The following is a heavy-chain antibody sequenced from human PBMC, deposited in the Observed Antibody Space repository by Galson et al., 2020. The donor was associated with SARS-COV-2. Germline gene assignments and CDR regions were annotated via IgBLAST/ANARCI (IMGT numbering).Heavy chain of an antibody. CDR2: IYYSGST. J-gene: IGHJ4*02. D-gene: IGHD7-27*01. V-gene: IGHV4-59*01. CDR1: GGSISSYY. CDR3: ARSTRLGRPYFDY. Sequence: SETLSLTCTVSGGSISSYYWSWIRQPPGKGLEWIGYIYYSGSTNYNPSLKSRVTISVDTSKNQFSLKLSSVTAADTAVYYCARSTRLGRPYFDYWGQGTLVTVSS.